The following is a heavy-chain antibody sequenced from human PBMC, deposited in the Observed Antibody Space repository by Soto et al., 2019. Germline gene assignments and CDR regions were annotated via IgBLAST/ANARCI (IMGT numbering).Heavy chain of an antibody. Sequence: EVQLAESGGGLAQPGGSLRLSCAASGFTLSGYAMDCVRQAPGKGLEYVSGISSNGVGTYYANSVQGRFTISRDNCKNTVSLQMGSLRPEDTAVYYCARRARPDFYYMDVWGKGTTVTVSS. V-gene: IGHV3-64*01. CDR1: GFTLSGYA. CDR2: ISSNGVGT. J-gene: IGHJ6*03. D-gene: IGHD6-6*01. CDR3: ARRARPDFYYMDV.